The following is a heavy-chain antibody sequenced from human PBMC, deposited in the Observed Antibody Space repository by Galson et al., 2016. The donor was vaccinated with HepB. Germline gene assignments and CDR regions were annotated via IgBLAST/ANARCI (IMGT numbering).Heavy chain of an antibody. CDR1: GFIVSNDY. Sequence: SLRLSCAASGFIVSNDYMNWVRQAPGKGLERLSVSYADGRTYYAESVRGRFTISRDNSKNTLFLQMNNLSAEDTAVYYCARDPGFRNGMNVWGQGTTVTVSS. CDR2: SYADGRT. V-gene: IGHV3-53*01. CDR3: ARDPGFRNGMNV. J-gene: IGHJ6*02.